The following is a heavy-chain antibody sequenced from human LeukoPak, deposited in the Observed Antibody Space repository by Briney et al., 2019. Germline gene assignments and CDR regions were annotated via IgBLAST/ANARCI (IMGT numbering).Heavy chain of an antibody. D-gene: IGHD6-19*01. CDR1: GFTFSSYS. V-gene: IGHV3-23*01. CDR2: ISGSGGST. J-gene: IGHJ3*02. Sequence: PGGSLRLSCAASGFTFSSYSMNWVRQAPGKGLEWVSAISGSGGSTYYADSVKGRFTISRDNSKNTLYLQMNSLRAEDTAVYYCAKTFWGIWQWPHIWAFDIWGQGTMVTVSS. CDR3: AKTFWGIWQWPHIWAFDI.